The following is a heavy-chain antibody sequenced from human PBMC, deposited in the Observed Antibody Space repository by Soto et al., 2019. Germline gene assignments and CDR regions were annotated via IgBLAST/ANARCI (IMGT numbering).Heavy chain of an antibody. D-gene: IGHD4-4*01. CDR2: ISWDGGST. CDR3: AKDITVMGYSNYVVDPMDV. CDR1: GFPFDDYT. J-gene: IGHJ6*02. V-gene: IGHV3-43*01. Sequence: GGSLXLSCAASGFPFDDYTMHWVRQAPGKGLEWVSLISWDGGSTYYADSVKGRFTISRDNSKNSLYLQMNSLRTEDTALYYCAKDITVMGYSNYVVDPMDVWGQGTTVTVSS.